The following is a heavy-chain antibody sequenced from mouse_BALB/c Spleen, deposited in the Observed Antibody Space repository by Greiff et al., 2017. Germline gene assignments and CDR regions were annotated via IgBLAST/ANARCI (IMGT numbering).Heavy chain of an antibody. V-gene: IGHV3-8*02. J-gene: IGHJ4*01. CDR2: ISYSGST. D-gene: IGHD2-10*01. CDR3: ARWAYYAYYYAMDY. Sequence: EVKLMESGPSLVKPSQTLSLTCSVTGDSITSGYWNWIRKFPGNKLEYMGYISYSGSTYYNPSLKSRISITRDTSKNQYYLQLNSVTTEDTATYYGARWAYYAYYYAMDYWGQGTSVTVSS. CDR1: GDSITSGY.